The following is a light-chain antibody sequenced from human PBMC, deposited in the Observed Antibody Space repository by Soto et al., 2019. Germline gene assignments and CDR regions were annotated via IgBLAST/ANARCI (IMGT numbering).Light chain of an antibody. CDR3: ALWDDSLHNWV. CDR1: SSNIGSNT. Sequence: QSVLTQPPSASGTPGQRVTISCSGSSSNIGSNTVNWYQQLPGTAPKLLIYGDNQRPSGVPDRFSGSKSGTSASLAINGLQSEDEADYYCALWDDSLHNWVFGGGTQLTVL. V-gene: IGLV1-44*01. J-gene: IGLJ3*02. CDR2: GDN.